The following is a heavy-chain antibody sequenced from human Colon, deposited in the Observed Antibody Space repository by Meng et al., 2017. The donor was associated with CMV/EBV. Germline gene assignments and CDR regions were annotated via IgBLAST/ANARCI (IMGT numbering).Heavy chain of an antibody. CDR2: IYPGDSDS. V-gene: IGHV5-51*01. CDR1: GYNFANYW. Sequence: GGSLRLSCQGSGYNFANYWIGWVRQMPGKGLEWMGMIYPGDSDSRYSPSFDGQVTFSADVSISTAYLQWSSLMAPDTAMYFCARLRLRGSGSHPFDPWGQGTRVTVSS. CDR3: ARLRLRGSGSHPFDP. J-gene: IGHJ5*02. D-gene: IGHD3-22*01.